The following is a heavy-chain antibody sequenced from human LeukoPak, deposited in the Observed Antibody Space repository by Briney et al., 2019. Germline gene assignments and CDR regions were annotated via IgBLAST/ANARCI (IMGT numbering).Heavy chain of an antibody. D-gene: IGHD1-14*01. CDR2: INHSGST. CDR3: ARVGGNDAFDI. V-gene: IGHV4-34*01. Sequence: PSETLSLTCAVYGGSFSGYYWSWIRQPPGKGLEWIGEINHSGSTNYNPSLKSRVTISVDTSKNQFSLKLSSVTAADTAVYYCARVGGNDAFDIWGQGTMVTVSS. CDR1: GGSFSGYY. J-gene: IGHJ3*02.